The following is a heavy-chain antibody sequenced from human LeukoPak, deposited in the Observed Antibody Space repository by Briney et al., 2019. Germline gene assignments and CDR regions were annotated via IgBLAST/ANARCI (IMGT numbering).Heavy chain of an antibody. D-gene: IGHD1-20*01. V-gene: IGHV1-69*05. CDR3: ARNGDNWNPTTYFDY. J-gene: IGHJ4*02. Sequence: GAPVKVSCKASGGTFSSYAISWVRQAPGQGLEWMGGIIPIFGTANYAQKFQGRVTITTDESTSTAYMELSSLRSEDTAVYYCARNGDNWNPTTYFDYWGQGTLVTVSS. CDR1: GGTFSSYA. CDR2: IIPIFGTA.